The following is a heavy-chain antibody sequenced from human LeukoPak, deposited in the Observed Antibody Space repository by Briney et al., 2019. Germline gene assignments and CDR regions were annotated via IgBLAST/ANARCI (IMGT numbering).Heavy chain of an antibody. CDR3: ARRQAVGVPDAIDAYYSYGMDV. Sequence: ASVKVSCKASGYTFTGYYMHWVRQAPGQGLEWMGWINPNSGGTNYAQKFQGRVTMTRDTSISTAYMELSRLRSDDTAVYYCARRQAVGVPDAIDAYYSYGMDVWGQGTAVTVSS. J-gene: IGHJ6*02. D-gene: IGHD2-15*01. V-gene: IGHV1-2*02. CDR1: GYTFTGYY. CDR2: INPNSGGT.